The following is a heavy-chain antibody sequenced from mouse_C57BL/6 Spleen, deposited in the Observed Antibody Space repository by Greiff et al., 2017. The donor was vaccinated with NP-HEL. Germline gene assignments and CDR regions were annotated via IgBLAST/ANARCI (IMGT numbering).Heavy chain of an antibody. J-gene: IGHJ2*01. CDR3: SRGKDIYDCPDFDY. CDR2: IHPNSGST. D-gene: IGHD2-3*01. Sequence: QVQLQQPGAELVKPGASVKLSCKASGYTFTSYWMHWVKQRPGQGLEWIGMIHPNSGSTNYNEKFKSKATLTVDKSSSTAYMQLSSLTSEDSAVDYCSRGKDIYDCPDFDYWGKGTTLTVST. CDR1: GYTFTSYW. V-gene: IGHV1-64*01.